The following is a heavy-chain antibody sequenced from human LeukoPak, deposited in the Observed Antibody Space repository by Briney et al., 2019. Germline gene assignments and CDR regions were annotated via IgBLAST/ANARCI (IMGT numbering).Heavy chain of an antibody. CDR3: ARFTDISSSWYLNYYGMDV. CDR1: GYTFTSYD. V-gene: IGHV1-8*01. Sequence: GASVKVSCKASGYTFTSYDINWVRQATGQGLEWMGWMNPNSGNTGYAQKFQGRVTMTRNTSISTAYMELSSLRSEDTAVYYCARFTDISSSWYLNYYGMDVWGQGTTVTVSS. D-gene: IGHD6-13*01. CDR2: MNPNSGNT. J-gene: IGHJ6*02.